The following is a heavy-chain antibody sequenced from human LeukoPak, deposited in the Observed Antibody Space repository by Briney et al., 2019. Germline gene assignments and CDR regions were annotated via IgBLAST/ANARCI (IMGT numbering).Heavy chain of an antibody. CDR1: GFSLSTSQMR. D-gene: IGHD4-17*01. J-gene: IGHJ4*02. V-gene: IGHV2-70*04. CDR2: IDWDDDK. Sequence: SGPTLVSPTQTLTLTCTFSGFSLSTSQMRVTWIRQPPGKALEWLARIDWDDDKFYSTSLRTRLTISKDTSKNQVVLTMTNMDPVDTATYYCARHGATPAGHYFDNWGQGTLVTVSS. CDR3: ARHGATPAGHYFDN.